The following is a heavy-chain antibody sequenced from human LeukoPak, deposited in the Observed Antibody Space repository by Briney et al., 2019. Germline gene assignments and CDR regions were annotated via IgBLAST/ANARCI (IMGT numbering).Heavy chain of an antibody. D-gene: IGHD3-22*01. CDR2: INHSGST. Sequence: SETLSLTCAVYGGAFSGYYWSWIRQPPGKGLEWIGEINHSGSTNYNPSLKSRVTISVDTSKNQFSLKLSSVTAADTAVYYCARGGRYYDSSGYLKSGLDYWGQGTLVTVSS. CDR1: GGAFSGYY. CDR3: ARGGRYYDSSGYLKSGLDY. V-gene: IGHV4-34*01. J-gene: IGHJ4*02.